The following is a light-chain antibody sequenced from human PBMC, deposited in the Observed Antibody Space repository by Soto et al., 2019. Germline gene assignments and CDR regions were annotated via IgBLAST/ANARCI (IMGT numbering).Light chain of an antibody. CDR2: EVS. V-gene: IGLV2-14*01. J-gene: IGLJ1*01. Sequence: QSALTQPASVSGSTGQSITISCTGTSSDVGGYNYVSWYQQHPGKAPKLMIYEVSNRPSGVSNRFSGSKSGNTASLTISGLQAEDEDDYYCSSYTSSSTRVFGTGTKRTVL. CDR3: SSYTSSSTRV. CDR1: SSDVGGYNY.